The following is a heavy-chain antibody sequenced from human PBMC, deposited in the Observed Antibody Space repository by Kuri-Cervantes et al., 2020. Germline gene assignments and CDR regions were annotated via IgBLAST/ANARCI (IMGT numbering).Heavy chain of an antibody. CDR2: ISYDGSNK. CDR3: ARDSSVGAYLLPHYFDY. Sequence: GGSLRLSCAASGFTFDDYAMHWVRQAPGKGLEWVAVISYDGSNKYYADSVKGRFTISRDNSKNTLYLQMNSLRAEDTAVYYCARDSSVGAYLLPHYFDYWGQGTLVTVSS. J-gene: IGHJ4*02. V-gene: IGHV3-30-3*01. CDR1: GFTFDDYA. D-gene: IGHD1-26*01.